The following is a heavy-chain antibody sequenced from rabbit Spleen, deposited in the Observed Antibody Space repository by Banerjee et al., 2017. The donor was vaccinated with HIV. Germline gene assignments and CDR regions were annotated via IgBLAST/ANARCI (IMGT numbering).Heavy chain of an antibody. CDR2: AYAGSSGGT. Sequence: LEESGGGLVKPGASLTLTCKASGFSFNGFSFNGGYDMCWVRQAPGKGLEWVACAYAGSSGGTYSATWAKGRFTISKTSSTTVTLQMTSLTAADTATYFCARDTSSSFSSYGMDLWGQGPWSPS. CDR3: ARDTSSSFSSYGMDL. J-gene: IGHJ6*01. V-gene: IGHV1S40*01. D-gene: IGHD1-1*01. CDR1: GFSFNGFSFNGGYD.